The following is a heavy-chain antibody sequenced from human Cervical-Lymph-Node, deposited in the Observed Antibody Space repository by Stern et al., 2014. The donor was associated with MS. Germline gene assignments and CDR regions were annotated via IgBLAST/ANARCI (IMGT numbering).Heavy chain of an antibody. CDR2: INTNTGNL. V-gene: IGHV7-4-1*02. Sequence: QMQLVQSGSDLKKPGASVKVSCKASGYTFTNYAMNWVRQAPGQGLESMGWINTNTGNLTYARGFTGRFAISLDTSVSTAYLQISSLKAEDSAMYYCARARGDDYGDYFDYWGQGTLVTVSS. CDR1: GYTFTNYA. D-gene: IGHD4-17*01. J-gene: IGHJ4*02. CDR3: ARARGDDYGDYFDY.